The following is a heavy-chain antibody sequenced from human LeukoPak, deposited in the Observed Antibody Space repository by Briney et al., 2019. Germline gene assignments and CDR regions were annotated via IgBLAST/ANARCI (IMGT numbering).Heavy chain of an antibody. V-gene: IGHV4-59*08. Sequence: SETLSLTCTVSGGSISSYYWSWIRQPPGKGLEWIGYIYYSGSTNYNPSLKSRVTISVDTSKNQFSLKLSSVTAADTAVYYCARKEGNGWPEDYWGQGTLVTVSS. D-gene: IGHD6-19*01. CDR2: IYYSGST. CDR1: GGSISSYY. CDR3: ARKEGNGWPEDY. J-gene: IGHJ4*02.